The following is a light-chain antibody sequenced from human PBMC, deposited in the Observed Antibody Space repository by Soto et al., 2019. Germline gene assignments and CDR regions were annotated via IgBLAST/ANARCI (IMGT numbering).Light chain of an antibody. J-gene: IGKJ4*01. V-gene: IGKV1D-13*01. CDR2: DAS. CDR3: QQFNNYLRT. CDR1: QGISSA. Sequence: AIQLTQSPSSLSASVGDRVTITCRASQGISSALAWYQQKPGKAPKLLIYDASSLESGVPSRFSGSGSGTDFTLTIRSLQPEDFATYYCQQFNNYLRTVGGGTKVDIK.